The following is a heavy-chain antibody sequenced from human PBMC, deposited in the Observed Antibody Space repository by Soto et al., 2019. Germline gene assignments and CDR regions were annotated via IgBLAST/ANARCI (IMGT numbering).Heavy chain of an antibody. D-gene: IGHD6-13*01. CDR3: ARDYLPGYSSSWYWFDP. J-gene: IGHJ5*02. Sequence: GASVKVSCKASGGTFSSYTISWVRQAPGQGLEWMGRIIPILGIANYAQKFQGRVTITADKSTSTAYMELSSLRSEDTAVYYCARDYLPGYSSSWYWFDPWGQGTLVTVSS. V-gene: IGHV1-69*04. CDR1: GGTFSSYT. CDR2: IIPILGIA.